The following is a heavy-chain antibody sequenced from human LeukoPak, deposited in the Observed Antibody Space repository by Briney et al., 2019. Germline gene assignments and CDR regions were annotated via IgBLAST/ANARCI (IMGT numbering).Heavy chain of an antibody. Sequence: SETLSLTCTVSGGSISSGGYYWSWIRQHPGKGLEWIGYIYYSGSAYYNPSLKSRVTISVDTSKNQFSLKLSSVTAADTAVYYCARDWLYGMDVWGQGTTVTVSS. V-gene: IGHV4-31*03. CDR1: GGSISSGGYY. CDR2: IYYSGSA. D-gene: IGHD5-12*01. CDR3: ARDWLYGMDV. J-gene: IGHJ6*02.